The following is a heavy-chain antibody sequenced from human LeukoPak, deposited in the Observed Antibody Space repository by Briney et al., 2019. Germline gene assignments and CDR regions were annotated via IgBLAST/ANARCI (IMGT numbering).Heavy chain of an antibody. CDR1: GGSISSHY. CDR3: ARDREAINDAFDI. CDR2: IYYSGST. V-gene: IGHV4-59*11. J-gene: IGHJ3*02. Sequence: SETLSLTCTVSGGSISSHYWSWIRQPPGKGLEWIGYIYYSGSTNYNPSLKSRVTISVDTSKNQFSLKLSSVTAADTAVYYCARDREAINDAFDIWGQGTMVTVSS. D-gene: IGHD5-24*01.